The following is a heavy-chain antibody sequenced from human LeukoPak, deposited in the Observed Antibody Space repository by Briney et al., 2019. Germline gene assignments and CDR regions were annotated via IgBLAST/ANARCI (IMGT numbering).Heavy chain of an antibody. V-gene: IGHV1-18*04. D-gene: IGHD2-21*01. Sequence: ASVKLSCKASGSTFITYGISWVRQAPGQGLEWMGCINHHTGDTKKPQILHDTVTMTADPFTDTAYIELRSPRSDDTAVYYCARGDFDFDSWGQGTLVTVS. CDR3: ARGDFDFDS. CDR1: GSTFITYG. CDR2: INHHTGDT. J-gene: IGHJ4*02.